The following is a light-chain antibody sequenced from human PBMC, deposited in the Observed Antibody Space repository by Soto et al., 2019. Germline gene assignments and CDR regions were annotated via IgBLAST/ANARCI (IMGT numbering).Light chain of an antibody. Sequence: EIVLTQSPGTLSLSPGERATLSCRASQSVSSTHLAWYQQKPGQAPRLLIYGASSRATGIPDRFSGSGSGTDFTLTISRLEPEDFAVSYCQQYGSSPRTFGQGTKVEFK. CDR2: GAS. CDR3: QQYGSSPRT. V-gene: IGKV3-20*01. CDR1: QSVSSTH. J-gene: IGKJ1*01.